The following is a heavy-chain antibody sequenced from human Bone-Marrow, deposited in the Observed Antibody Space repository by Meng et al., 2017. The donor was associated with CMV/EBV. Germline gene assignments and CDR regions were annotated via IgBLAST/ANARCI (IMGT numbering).Heavy chain of an antibody. CDR3: TTPTVPAAIWQNLYYYGMDV. Sequence: GGSLRLSCAASGFTFSNAWMSWVRQAPGKGLEWVGRIKSKTDGGTTDYAAPVKGRFTISRDDSKNTLYLQMNSLKTEDTAVYYCTTPTVPAAIWQNLYYYGMDVWGQGTTVTVSS. J-gene: IGHJ6*02. CDR1: GFTFSNAW. CDR2: IKSKTDGGTT. D-gene: IGHD2-2*01. V-gene: IGHV3-15*01.